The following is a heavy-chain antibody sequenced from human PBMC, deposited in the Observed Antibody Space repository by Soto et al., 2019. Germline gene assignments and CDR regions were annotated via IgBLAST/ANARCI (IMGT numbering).Heavy chain of an antibody. CDR2: FDPEDGET. V-gene: IGHV1-24*01. CDR3: ATKRNYPDAFDI. CDR1: GYTLTELS. Sequence: RASVKVSCKVSGYTLTELSMHWVRQAPGKGLEWMGGFDPEDGETIYAQKFQGRVTMTEDTSTDTAYMELSSLRSEDTAVYYCATKRNYPDAFDIWGQGTMVTVSS. J-gene: IGHJ3*02. D-gene: IGHD3-10*01.